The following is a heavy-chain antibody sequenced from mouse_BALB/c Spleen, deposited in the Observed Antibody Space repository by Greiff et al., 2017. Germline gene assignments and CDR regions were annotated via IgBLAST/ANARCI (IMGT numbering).Heavy chain of an antibody. V-gene: IGHV10S3*01. CDR3: VRQNYDAMDY. CDR2: IRSKSNNYAT. J-gene: IGHJ4*01. Sequence: TGGGLVQPKGSLKLSCAALGFIFNTYAMIWVRLAPGKGLEWGARIRSKSNNYATYYVDSVKDRFTISRDDSQSMLYLQMNNLKTEDTAMYCCVRQNYDAMDYWGQGTSVTVSS. CDR1: GFIFNTYA.